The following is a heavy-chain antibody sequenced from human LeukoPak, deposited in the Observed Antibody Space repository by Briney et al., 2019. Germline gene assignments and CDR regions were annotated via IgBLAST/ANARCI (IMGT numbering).Heavy chain of an antibody. J-gene: IGHJ4*02. CDR2: ISGSGGST. Sequence: GGSLRLSCAASGFTFSSHAMSWVRQAPGKGLEWVSAISGSGGSTYYADSVKGRFTISRDNSKNTLYLQMNSLRAEDTAVYYCARSEVDIVATVCFDYWGQGTLVTVSS. D-gene: IGHD5-12*01. CDR1: GFTFSSHA. V-gene: IGHV3-23*01. CDR3: ARSEVDIVATVCFDY.